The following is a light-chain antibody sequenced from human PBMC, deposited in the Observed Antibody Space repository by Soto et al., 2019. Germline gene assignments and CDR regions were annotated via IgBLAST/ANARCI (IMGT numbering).Light chain of an antibody. CDR3: QESYSTPSVT. CDR1: QSISAY. CDR2: AAS. V-gene: IGKV1-39*01. J-gene: IGKJ3*01. Sequence: DLQMTQTLSSMSASVGDRVTITCPASQSISAYLNWYQQKPGKAPKLLIYAASSLQSGVPSRFSGSGSGTDFTLTISSLQPEDFATYYCQESYSTPSVTFGPGTKVDIK.